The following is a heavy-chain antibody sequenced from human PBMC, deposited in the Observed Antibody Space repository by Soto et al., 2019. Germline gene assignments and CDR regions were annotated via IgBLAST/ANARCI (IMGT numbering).Heavy chain of an antibody. D-gene: IGHD3-16*01. CDR3: ARWGTTGGFDL. CDR2: TSYDGNNK. J-gene: IGHJ4*02. V-gene: IGHV3-30*19. Sequence: QVQLVESGGGVVQPGTSLRLPCAASGFRFKSFVMHWARQAPGKGLEWVAFTSYDGNNKDYGDSVKGRLTVSRDNSQNTLHLQMDFLRPEDTALYYCARWGTTGGFDLWGQGTLVSVSS. CDR1: GFRFKSFV.